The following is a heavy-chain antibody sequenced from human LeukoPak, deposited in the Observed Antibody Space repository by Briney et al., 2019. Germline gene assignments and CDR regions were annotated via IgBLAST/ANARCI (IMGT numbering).Heavy chain of an antibody. CDR1: GFTFSSYW. J-gene: IGHJ4*02. CDR3: ARTLLDTPDY. CDR2: ISSSGSTI. Sequence: GGSLRLSCAASGFTFSSYWMHWIRQAPGKGLEWVSYISSSGSTIYYADSVKGRFTISRDNAKNSLYLQMNSLRAEDTAVYYCARTLLDTPDYWGQGTLVTVSS. V-gene: IGHV3-11*04. D-gene: IGHD3-3*01.